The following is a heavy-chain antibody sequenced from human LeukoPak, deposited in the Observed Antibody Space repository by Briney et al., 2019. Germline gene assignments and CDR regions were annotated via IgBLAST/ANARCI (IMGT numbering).Heavy chain of an antibody. CDR1: GFTFSRYW. CDR2: IDSDGSST. J-gene: IGHJ4*02. D-gene: IGHD2-15*01. V-gene: IGHV3-74*01. CDR3: ARSGAPTPDY. Sequence: GGSLRLSCAASGFTFSRYWMHWVRQAPGKGLVWVSRIDSDGSSTIYADSVKGRFTVSRDNAKNTLNLQMNSLRAEDMALYYCARSGAPTPDYWGQGTLVIVSS.